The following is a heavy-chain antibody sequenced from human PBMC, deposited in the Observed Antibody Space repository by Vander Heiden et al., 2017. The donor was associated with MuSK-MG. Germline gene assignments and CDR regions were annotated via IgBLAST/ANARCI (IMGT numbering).Heavy chain of an antibody. CDR3: ARGENFCSGASCPDVFDI. V-gene: IGHV3-48*02. J-gene: IGHJ3*02. CDR1: GFTFSTYD. D-gene: IGHD2-15*01. CDR2: LSSGNSAI. Sequence: EVQVVESGGGLVQPGGSLRLSCEASGFTFSTYDMHWVRQAPGKGLEWVSELSSGNSAIYLADSVKGRFTISGDNAKNSLYLQMNSLRDEDTAVYYCARGENFCSGASCPDVFDIWGQGTMVTVSS.